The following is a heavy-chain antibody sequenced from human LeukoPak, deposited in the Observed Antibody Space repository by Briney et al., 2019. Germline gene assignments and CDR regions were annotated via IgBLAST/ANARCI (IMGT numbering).Heavy chain of an antibody. CDR3: AREAPPLAVAGPHFDY. D-gene: IGHD6-19*01. CDR1: GYTFTSYY. Sequence: ASVTVSCKASGYTFTSYYMHWVRQAPGQGLEWMGIINPSGGSTSYAQKFQGRVTMTRDTSTSTVYMELSSLRSEDTAVYYCAREAPPLAVAGPHFDYWGQGTLVTVSS. J-gene: IGHJ4*02. V-gene: IGHV1-46*01. CDR2: INPSGGST.